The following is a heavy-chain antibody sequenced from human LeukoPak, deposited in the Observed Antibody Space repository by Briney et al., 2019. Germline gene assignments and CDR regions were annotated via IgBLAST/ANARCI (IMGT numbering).Heavy chain of an antibody. CDR2: IWHSGST. CDR3: ASASRAWPYYFNF. V-gene: IGHV4-59*01. CDR1: GGSISSFY. J-gene: IGHJ4*02. Sequence: PSETLSLTCSVSGGSISSFYWRWIRQPPGKGLEWIGYIWHSGSTNYHPSLKSRVTISIDTSKTQFSLKLTSVTAADTAMCYCASASRAWPYYFNFWGQGSLVAVSS.